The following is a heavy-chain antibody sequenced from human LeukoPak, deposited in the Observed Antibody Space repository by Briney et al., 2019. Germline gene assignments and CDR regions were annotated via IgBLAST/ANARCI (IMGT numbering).Heavy chain of an antibody. J-gene: IGHJ4*02. CDR1: GGSLSSGGYF. CDR3: ASLRNKVFED. D-gene: IGHD1/OR15-1a*01. CDR2: IYYSGST. V-gene: IGHV4-31*03. Sequence: SETLSLTCTVSGGSLSSGGYFWSWIRQHPGKGLEWIGYIYYSGSTYYNPSLKSRVTISVDTSKNQFSLSLSSVTAADTAVYYCASLRNKVFEDWGQGTLVTVSS.